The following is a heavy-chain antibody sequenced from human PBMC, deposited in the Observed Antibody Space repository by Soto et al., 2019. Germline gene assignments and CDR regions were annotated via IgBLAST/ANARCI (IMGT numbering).Heavy chain of an antibody. Sequence: EVQLVESGGGLVKPGGSLRLSCAASGFTLSSYSMKWVRQAPGKGLEWVSSSSSSSSYIDYADSVKGRFTISRDNAKNSLYLQMNSLRAEDTAVYYCARDRGYYGSGTPPYYYGMDVWGQGTTVTVSS. CDR1: GFTLSSYS. CDR3: ARDRGYYGSGTPPYYYGMDV. V-gene: IGHV3-21*01. CDR2: SSSSSSYI. D-gene: IGHD3-10*01. J-gene: IGHJ6*02.